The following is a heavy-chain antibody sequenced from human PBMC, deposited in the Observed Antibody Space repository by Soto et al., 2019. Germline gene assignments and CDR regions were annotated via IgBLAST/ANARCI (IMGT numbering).Heavy chain of an antibody. D-gene: IGHD3-22*01. CDR2: IYPDDSDT. J-gene: IGHJ4*02. CDR1: GYSFNTYW. CDR3: ARPGYYDSSGFFNFDH. V-gene: IGHV5-51*01. Sequence: GESLKLSCKASGYSFNTYWIGWVRQLPGKGLEWMGIIYPDDSDTRYSPSFQGQVTISADKSFTTVYLQWNSLKASDTAIYYCARPGYYDSSGFFNFDHWGQGTLVTVSS.